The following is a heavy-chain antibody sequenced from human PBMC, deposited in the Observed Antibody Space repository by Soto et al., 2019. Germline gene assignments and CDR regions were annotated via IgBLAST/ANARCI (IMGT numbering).Heavy chain of an antibody. CDR1: GGSFSGYY. D-gene: IGHD2-15*01. V-gene: IGHV4-34*01. J-gene: IGHJ5*02. Sequence: SETLSLTCAVYGGSFSGYYWSWIRQPPGKGLEWIGEINHSGSTNYNPSLKSRVTISVDTSKNQFSLKLSSVTAADTAVYYCARGDQYCSGRSCYSGWFDPWGQGTLVTVSS. CDR2: INHSGST. CDR3: ARGDQYCSGRSCYSGWFDP.